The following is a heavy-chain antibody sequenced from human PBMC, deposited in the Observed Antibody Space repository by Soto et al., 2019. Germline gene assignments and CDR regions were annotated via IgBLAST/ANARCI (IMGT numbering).Heavy chain of an antibody. Sequence: LRLSCAASGFTFSDYYMSWIRQAPGKGLEWVPYISSSSSYTNYADSVKGRFTISRDNAKNSLYLQMSSLRAEDTAVYYCAREDDYVWGSYRPQGAFDIWGQGTMVTVSS. V-gene: IGHV3-11*06. CDR1: GFTFSDYY. D-gene: IGHD3-16*02. CDR3: AREDDYVWGSYRPQGAFDI. CDR2: ISSSSSYT. J-gene: IGHJ3*02.